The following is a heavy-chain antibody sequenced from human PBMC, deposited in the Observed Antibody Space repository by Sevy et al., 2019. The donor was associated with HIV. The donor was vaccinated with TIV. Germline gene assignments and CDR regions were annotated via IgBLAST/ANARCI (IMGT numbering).Heavy chain of an antibody. D-gene: IGHD2-2*01. CDR2: IIPIFGTT. J-gene: IGHJ4*02. CDR3: ARTPILVIPGATDLYFDN. V-gene: IGHV1-69*13. Sequence: SVKVSCKASGGTFSNYALSWARQAPGQGLEWMGGIIPIFGTTNFAQTFQGRVTITADEFTSTAYMELSSLRSADTAVYYCARTPILVIPGATDLYFDNWGQGTLVIVSS. CDR1: GGTFSNYA.